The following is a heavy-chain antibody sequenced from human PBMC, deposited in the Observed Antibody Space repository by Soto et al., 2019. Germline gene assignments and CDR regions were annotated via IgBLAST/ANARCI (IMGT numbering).Heavy chain of an antibody. V-gene: IGHV3-30-3*01. Sequence: GGSLRLSCAASGFTFSSYAMHWVRQAPGKGLEWVAVISYDGSNKYYADSVKGRFTISRDNSKNTLYLQMNSLRAEDTAVYYCARGGPSVYYYGMDVWGQGTTVTVSS. CDR1: GFTFSSYA. CDR3: ARGGPSVYYYGMDV. D-gene: IGHD3-3*01. J-gene: IGHJ6*02. CDR2: ISYDGSNK.